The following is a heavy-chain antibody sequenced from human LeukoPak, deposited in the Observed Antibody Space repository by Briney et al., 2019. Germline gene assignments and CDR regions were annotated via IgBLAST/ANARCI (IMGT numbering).Heavy chain of an antibody. CDR3: ARDLSPVVRASPMGY. J-gene: IGHJ4*02. CDR1: GFTFSTYG. Sequence: GTSLRLSCAASGFTFSTYGMHWVRQAPGKGLEWVALITYDGYYKYYSDSVKGRLTISSDTSKNTLSLQMNSLRAEDTAVYYCARDLSPVVRASPMGYWGQGTLVTVSS. D-gene: IGHD3-10*01. V-gene: IGHV3-30*03. CDR2: ITYDGYYK.